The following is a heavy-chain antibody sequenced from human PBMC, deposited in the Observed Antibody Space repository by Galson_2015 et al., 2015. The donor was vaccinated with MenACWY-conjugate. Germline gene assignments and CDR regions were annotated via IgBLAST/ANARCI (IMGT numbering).Heavy chain of an antibody. D-gene: IGHD2-21*02. CDR3: VRGSVVVTASLRVFDH. J-gene: IGHJ4*02. V-gene: IGHV4-4*02. Sequence: SLTCAVSGDSISSGNWWSWVRQPPGKGLEWIGEIHHSGSTNYNPALESRVTMSVDKSKNQFSLQLTSVTAADTAVYYCVRGSVVVTASLRVFDHWGQGTLVPVSS. CDR2: IHHSGST. CDR1: GDSISSGNW.